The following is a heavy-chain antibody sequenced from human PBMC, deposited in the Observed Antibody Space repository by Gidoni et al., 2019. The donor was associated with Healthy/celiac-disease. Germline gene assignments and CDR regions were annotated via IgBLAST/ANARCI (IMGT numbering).Heavy chain of an antibody. J-gene: IGHJ3*02. CDR3: AKEYSSSWYLSSVYAFDI. CDR2: ISYDGSNK. D-gene: IGHD6-13*01. CDR1: GFTFSSYG. V-gene: IGHV3-30*18. Sequence: QVQLVESGGGVVQPGRSLRLSCAASGFTFSSYGMHWVLQAPGKGLEWVAVISYDGSNKYYADSVKGRFTISRDNSKNTLYLQMNSLRAEDTAVYYCAKEYSSSWYLSSVYAFDIWGQGTMVTVSS.